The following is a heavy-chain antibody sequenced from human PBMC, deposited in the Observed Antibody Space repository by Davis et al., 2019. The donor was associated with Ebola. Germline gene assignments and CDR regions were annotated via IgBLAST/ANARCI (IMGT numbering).Heavy chain of an antibody. V-gene: IGHV3-73*01. Sequence: GESLKIFCAASGFTFSGSAMHWVRQASGKGLEWVGRIRSKANSYATAYAASVKGGFTISRDDSKNTAYLQMNSLKTEDTAVYYCTSSYASSSGDYWGQGTLVTVSS. D-gene: IGHD6-6*01. CDR2: IRSKANSYAT. CDR1: GFTFSGSA. CDR3: TSSYASSSGDY. J-gene: IGHJ4*02.